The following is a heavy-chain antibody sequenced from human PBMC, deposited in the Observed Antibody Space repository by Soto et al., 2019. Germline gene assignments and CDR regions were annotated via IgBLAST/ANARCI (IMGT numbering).Heavy chain of an antibody. D-gene: IGHD6-19*01. V-gene: IGHV4-39*01. CDR2: IYYSGST. CDR3: ARHSGPRGYSSGWYPDYYGMDV. Sequence: SETLSLTCTVSGGSISSSSYYWGWIRQPPGKGLEWIGSIYYSGSTYYNPSLKSRVTISVDTSKNQFSLKLSSVTAADTAVYYCARHSGPRGYSSGWYPDYYGMDVWGQGTTVTVSS. J-gene: IGHJ6*02. CDR1: GGSISSSSYY.